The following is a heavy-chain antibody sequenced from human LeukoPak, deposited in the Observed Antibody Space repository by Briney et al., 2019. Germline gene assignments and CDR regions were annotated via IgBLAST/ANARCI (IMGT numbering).Heavy chain of an antibody. Sequence: SGGSLRLSCAASGFTFSSYAMSWVRQAPGKGLEWVSAISGSGGSTYYADSVKGRFTISRDNSKNTLYLQMNSLRAEDTAVYYCAKDSPLYCSSTSCHGDYWGQGTLVTVSS. J-gene: IGHJ4*02. CDR3: AKDSPLYCSSTSCHGDY. V-gene: IGHV3-23*01. D-gene: IGHD2-2*01. CDR2: ISGSGGST. CDR1: GFTFSSYA.